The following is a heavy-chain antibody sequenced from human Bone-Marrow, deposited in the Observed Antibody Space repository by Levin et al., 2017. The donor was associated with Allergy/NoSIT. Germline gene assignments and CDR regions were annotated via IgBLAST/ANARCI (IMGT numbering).Heavy chain of an antibody. Sequence: LSLTCAASGFTFSSYSMNWVRQAPGKGLEWVSLISSTSSFIHYADSVKGRFTISRDNAKSTVFLQMDRLGPEDTAVYYCARDLRYYFDHWGQGTRVSVSS. CDR2: ISSTSSFI. CDR3: ARDLRYYFDH. V-gene: IGHV3-21*01. CDR1: GFTFSSYS. J-gene: IGHJ4*02.